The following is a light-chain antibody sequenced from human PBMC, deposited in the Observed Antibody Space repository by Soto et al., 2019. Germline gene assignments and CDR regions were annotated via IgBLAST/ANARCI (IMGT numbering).Light chain of an antibody. CDR1: LTVSDNY. CDR3: QPYSTSPLT. Sequence: EIVLTQSPGPLSLSPVERATLSCRASLTVSDNYLAWYQQKAGQAPRLVIYGASNRSTGSPDRFSASWSGTDFNLTISRLEPEDFAVYDCQPYSTSPLTFGQGTKVEVK. V-gene: IGKV3-20*01. CDR2: GAS. J-gene: IGKJ1*01.